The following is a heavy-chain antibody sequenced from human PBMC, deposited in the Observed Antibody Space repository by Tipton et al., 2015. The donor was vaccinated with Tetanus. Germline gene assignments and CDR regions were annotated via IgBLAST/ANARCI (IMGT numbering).Heavy chain of an antibody. J-gene: IGHJ4*02. V-gene: IGHV3-23*01. D-gene: IGHD6-13*01. Sequence: SGFTFSSHAMTWVRQAPGKGLEWVSAISGSGDTTYYPDSVKGRFAISRDNSKNTLYLQMNSLRGEDAAVYYCAKEGHSSPTTPYIDYWGQGTLVPVSS. CDR3: AKEGHSSPTTPYIDY. CDR2: ISGSGDTT. CDR1: GFTFSSHA.